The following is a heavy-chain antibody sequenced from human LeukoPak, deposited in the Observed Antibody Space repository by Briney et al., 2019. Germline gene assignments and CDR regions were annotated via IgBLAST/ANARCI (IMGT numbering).Heavy chain of an antibody. CDR1: GFTFSTYW. J-gene: IGHJ4*02. CDR2: INKDGSGK. D-gene: IGHD6-19*01. V-gene: IGHV3-7*01. CDR3: ARDGITGRPVAGLDY. Sequence: GGSLRLSCAASGFTFSTYWMNWVRQAPGKGLEWVANINKDGSGKYYVDSVEGRFTISRDNAKNSLYLEMNSLRVEDTAVYYCARDGITGRPVAGLDYWGQGTLVTVSS.